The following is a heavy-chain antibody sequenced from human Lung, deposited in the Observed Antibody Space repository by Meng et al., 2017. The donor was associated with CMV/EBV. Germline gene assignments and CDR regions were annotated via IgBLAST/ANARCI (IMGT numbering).Heavy chain of an antibody. CDR1: GCVINVYY. J-gene: IGHJ5*01. V-gene: IGHV4-59*12. Sequence: SXTXSLXCAVSGCVINVYYWNWIRQPPGKGLEWVGPISYDGTTSYNPSLNSRVTISLDTSNSQFSLNLTSVTAADTALYYCAGLLPSGKYVNHSFDSWGQGXLVTVSS. CDR2: ISYDGTT. D-gene: IGHD2-15*01. CDR3: AGLLPSGKYVNHSFDS.